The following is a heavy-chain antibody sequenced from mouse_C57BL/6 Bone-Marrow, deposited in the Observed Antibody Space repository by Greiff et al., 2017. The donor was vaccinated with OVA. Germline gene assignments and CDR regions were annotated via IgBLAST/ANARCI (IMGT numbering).Heavy chain of an antibody. CDR2: ISDGGSYT. Sequence: EVMLVESGGGLVKPGGSLKLSCAASGFTFSSYAMSWVRQTPEKRLEWVATISDGGSYTYYPDNVKGRFTISRDNAKNNLYLQMSHLTSEDTAMYYCAREGYYGPFDYWGQGTTLTVSS. CDR1: GFTFSSYA. CDR3: AREGYYGPFDY. V-gene: IGHV5-4*01. J-gene: IGHJ2*01. D-gene: IGHD1-2*01.